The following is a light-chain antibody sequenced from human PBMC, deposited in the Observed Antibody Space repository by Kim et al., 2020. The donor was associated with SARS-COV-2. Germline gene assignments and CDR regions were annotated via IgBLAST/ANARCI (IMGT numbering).Light chain of an antibody. CDR3: QQYAGSPLYS. J-gene: IGKJ2*03. V-gene: IGKV3-20*01. Sequence: PGDRATLSCRASQSVTRNYLAWYQQKPGQAPRLLIYGASTRATGIPDRFTGSGSGTDFSLTISTLEPEDFAVYYCQQYAGSPLYSFGQGTKLEI. CDR1: QSVTRNY. CDR2: GAS.